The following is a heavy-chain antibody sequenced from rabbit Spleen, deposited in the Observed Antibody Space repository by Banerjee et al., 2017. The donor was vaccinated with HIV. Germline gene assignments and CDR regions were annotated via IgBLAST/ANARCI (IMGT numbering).Heavy chain of an antibody. V-gene: IGHV1S45*01. CDR1: GFSFSSNC. CDR2: IDTTDGDT. D-gene: IGHD8-1*01. J-gene: IGHJ6*01. Sequence: LEESGGGLVKPVGTLTLTCTVSGFSFSSNCICWVRQATGKGLECIACIDTTDGDTDSASWPKGRFTISKTSSTTGTLQMTSLTVADTATYFCARDTGSSFSSYGMDLWGPGTRVTGS. CDR3: ARDTGSSFSSYGMDL.